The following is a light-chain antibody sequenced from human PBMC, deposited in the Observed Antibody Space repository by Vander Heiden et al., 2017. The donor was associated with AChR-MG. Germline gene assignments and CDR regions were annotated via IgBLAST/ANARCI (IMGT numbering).Light chain of an antibody. CDR3: ATWDDALRGWV. Sequence: SVLTQTPSASGTPGQTVIISCSASTGNEAVRWYQQLPESAPKLLIYDNCRRPAWVPDRFSGSKSGASTSLTISGLQSEDEGDYFCATWDDALRGWVFGGGTKLTVL. J-gene: IGLJ2*01. V-gene: IGLV1-44*01. CDR2: DNC. CDR1: TGNEA.